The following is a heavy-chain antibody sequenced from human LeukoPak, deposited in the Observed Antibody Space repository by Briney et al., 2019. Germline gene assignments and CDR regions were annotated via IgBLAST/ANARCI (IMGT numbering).Heavy chain of an antibody. CDR2: ISGGGGTT. V-gene: IGHV3-23*01. Sequence: AGPLRLSCAASGFNFNNYAMNWVRQAPGKGLEWVSSISGGGGTTYYADSAKGRFTISRDNSQNTLYLQMNSLRAEDTAVYYCARDYADYVGYFFFDYWGQGTLVTVSS. CDR1: GFNFNNYA. CDR3: ARDYADYVGYFFFDY. D-gene: IGHD4-17*01. J-gene: IGHJ4*02.